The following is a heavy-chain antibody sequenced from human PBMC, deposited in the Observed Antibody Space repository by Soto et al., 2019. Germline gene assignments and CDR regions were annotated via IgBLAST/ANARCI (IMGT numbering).Heavy chain of an antibody. J-gene: IGHJ6*03. CDR3: ATPYAYGDPYYYYYMDV. Sequence: GSLRLSCAASGFTFSSYAMSWVRQAPGKGLEWVSAISGSGGSTYYADSVKGRFTISRDNSKNTLYLQMNSLRAEDTAVYYCATPYAYGDPYYYYYMDVWGKGTTVTVSS. D-gene: IGHD4-17*01. V-gene: IGHV3-23*01. CDR2: ISGSGGST. CDR1: GFTFSSYA.